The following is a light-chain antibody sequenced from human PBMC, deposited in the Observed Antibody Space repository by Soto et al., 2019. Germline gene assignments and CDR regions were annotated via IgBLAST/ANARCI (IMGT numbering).Light chain of an antibody. Sequence: TVSLSRVERTKLSCRGSQSVSRNFLAWYQPKPGQAPRLLIYGASSRATGIPDRFSGSGSGTDFTLTISRLQPDDYAVYWCQQYGASPWTLAQGTKVDIK. V-gene: IGKV3-20*01. CDR1: QSVSRNF. CDR3: QQYGASPWT. CDR2: GAS. J-gene: IGKJ1*01.